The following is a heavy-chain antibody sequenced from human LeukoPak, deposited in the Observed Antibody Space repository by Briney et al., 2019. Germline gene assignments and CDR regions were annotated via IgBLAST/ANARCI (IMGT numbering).Heavy chain of an antibody. CDR3: ARDLHDYGDDDRDRFDY. Sequence: GGSLRLSCAASGFTFSSYSMNWVRQAPGKGLEWVSSISSSSSYIYYADSVKGRFTISRDNAKNSLYLQMNSLRAEDTAVYYCARDLHDYGDDDRDRFDYWGQGTLGTVSS. CDR2: ISSSSSYI. CDR1: GFTFSSYS. D-gene: IGHD4-17*01. V-gene: IGHV3-21*01. J-gene: IGHJ4*02.